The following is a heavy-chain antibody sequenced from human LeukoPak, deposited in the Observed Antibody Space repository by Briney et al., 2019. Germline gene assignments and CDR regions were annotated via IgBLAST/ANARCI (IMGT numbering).Heavy chain of an antibody. CDR3: ARQLRSYPGVCLFDY. V-gene: IGHV4-34*01. J-gene: IGHJ4*02. CDR1: GGSFSGYY. Sequence: SETLSLTCAVYGGSFSGYYWSWIRQPPGKGLEWIGEINHSGSTNYNPSLKSRVTISVDTSKNQFSLKLSSVTAADTAVYYCARQLRSYPGVCLFDYWGQGTLVTVSS. CDR2: INHSGST. D-gene: IGHD1-7*01.